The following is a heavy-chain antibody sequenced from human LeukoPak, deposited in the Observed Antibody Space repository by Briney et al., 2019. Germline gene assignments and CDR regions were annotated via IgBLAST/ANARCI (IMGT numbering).Heavy chain of an antibody. J-gene: IGHJ4*02. CDR1: GFTLSTYG. CDR3: AKDLDCSGGTCHRAFDC. CDR2: IRYDGSDK. V-gene: IGHV3-30*02. Sequence: GGSLRLSCVASGFTLSTYGMHWVRQAPGKGLEWVAFIRYDGSDKFYGDSVKGRFTTSRDNSKNTLYLQMSRLRVEDTAVYYCAKDLDCSGGTCHRAFDCWGQGTLVTVSS. D-gene: IGHD2-15*01.